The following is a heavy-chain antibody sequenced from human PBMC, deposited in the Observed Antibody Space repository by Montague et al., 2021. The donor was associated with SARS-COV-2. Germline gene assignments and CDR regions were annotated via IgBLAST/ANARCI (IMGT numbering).Heavy chain of an antibody. CDR1: GGSFSGYY. D-gene: IGHD2-2*02. J-gene: IGHJ5*02. V-gene: IGHV4-34*01. Sequence: SETLSLTCAVYGGSFSGYYWSWIRQPPGKGLEWIGEISHSGSTNYNPSLKSRVTISVDTSKNQFSLKLSSVTAVGTAVHYCASLTLGYCSSTSCYSDWFDPWGQGTLVTVSS. CDR3: ASLTLGYCSSTSCYSDWFDP. CDR2: ISHSGST.